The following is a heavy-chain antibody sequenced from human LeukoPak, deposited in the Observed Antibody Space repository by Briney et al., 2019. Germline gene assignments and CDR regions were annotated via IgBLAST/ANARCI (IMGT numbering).Heavy chain of an antibody. CDR2: INHSGST. CDR3: ARGDYYYYMDV. CDR1: GGSFSGYY. V-gene: IGHV4-34*01. J-gene: IGHJ6*03. Sequence: SETLSLTCAVYGGSFSGYYWSWIRQPPGKGLEWIGEINHSGSTNYNPSLKSRVTISVDTSKNQFSLKLSSVTAADTAVYYCARGDYYYYMDVWGKGTTVTVSS.